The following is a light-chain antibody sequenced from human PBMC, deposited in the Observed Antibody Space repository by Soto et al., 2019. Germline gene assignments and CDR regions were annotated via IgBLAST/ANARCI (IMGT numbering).Light chain of an antibody. J-gene: IGLJ3*02. CDR2: EVT. CDR3: GLHAGDRNLV. CDR1: STDVGAYNY. Sequence: QSALTQPPSASGSPGQSVTISCTGTSTDVGAYNYVSWYQQHPGKAPKLIIYEVTKRPSGVPDRFSGSKSGNTASLTVSGLQAEDEAGYYCGLHAGDRNLVFGGGTKLTVL. V-gene: IGLV2-8*01.